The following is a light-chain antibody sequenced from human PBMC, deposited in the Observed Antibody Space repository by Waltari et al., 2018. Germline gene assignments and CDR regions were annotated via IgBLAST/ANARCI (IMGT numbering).Light chain of an antibody. CDR2: KAS. Sequence: DIQMTQSPYTMSASVGDRVTITCRASQIISTWLAWYQQKPGKAPKLLIYKASGLESGVPSRFSGSGSGTEFTLTISSLQPDDFATYYCQQYNDYPLTFGGGTKVEIK. J-gene: IGKJ4*01. CDR1: QIISTW. V-gene: IGKV1-5*03. CDR3: QQYNDYPLT.